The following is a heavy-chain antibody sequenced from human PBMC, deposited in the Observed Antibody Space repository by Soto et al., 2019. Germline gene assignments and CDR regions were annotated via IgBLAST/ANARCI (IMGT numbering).Heavy chain of an antibody. Sequence: SETLSLTCSVSGGSITGYYWNWVRQPPGKGLEWIGYIYFSGTTNYNPSLKSRLTISVDTSKNQFSLRLSSVTAADTAVYYCVRGYGGYNHYFDSWGQGXLVTVSS. CDR2: IYFSGTT. CDR1: GGSITGYY. V-gene: IGHV4-59*01. CDR3: VRGYGGYNHYFDS. J-gene: IGHJ4*02. D-gene: IGHD5-12*01.